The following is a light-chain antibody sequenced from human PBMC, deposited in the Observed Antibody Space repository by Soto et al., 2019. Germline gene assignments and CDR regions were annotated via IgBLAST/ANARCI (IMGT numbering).Light chain of an antibody. CDR3: SSYRHINTRV. J-gene: IGLJ1*01. CDR2: EVS. CDR1: SSDVGRYNY. Sequence: QSALTQTASVSGSPGQSITISCTGTSSDVGRYNYVSWYQQHPGKAPKLMIYEVSNRPSGVSNRFSGSKSGNTASLTISGLQAEDEADYYCSSYRHINTRVFGTGTKLTVL. V-gene: IGLV2-14*01.